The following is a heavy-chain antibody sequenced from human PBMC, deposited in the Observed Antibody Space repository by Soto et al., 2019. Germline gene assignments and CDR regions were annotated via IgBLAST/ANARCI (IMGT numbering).Heavy chain of an antibody. CDR2: VSSYEGT. D-gene: IGHD2-15*01. CDR1: GGSFNGGS. J-gene: IGHJ4*02. CDR3: ASGLVGAELAY. V-gene: IGHV4-34*01. Sequence: SETLSLTCTDYGGSFNGGSWTAWSWIRQSPGKVLEWIGEVSSYEGTNYNPSFTSRVTMSKDTSKNQFVLTMTNMDPVDTAAYFCASGLVGAELAYWGQGTLVTVSS.